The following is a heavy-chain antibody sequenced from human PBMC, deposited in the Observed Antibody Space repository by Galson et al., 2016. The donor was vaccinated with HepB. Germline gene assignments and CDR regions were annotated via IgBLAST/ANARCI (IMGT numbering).Heavy chain of an antibody. CDR1: RFTFRSFG. D-gene: IGHD3-9*01. Sequence: LRLSCAASRFTFRSFGKNWVRQAPGKRLEWVSSISGDCGYKFYGDSVKGRFTISGDNAKNSLYLLLSSLRAEDTAIYYCARSGSTGYFDYWGQGTLVTVSS. CDR2: ISGDCGYK. J-gene: IGHJ4*02. CDR3: ARSGSTGYFDY. V-gene: IGHV3-21*01.